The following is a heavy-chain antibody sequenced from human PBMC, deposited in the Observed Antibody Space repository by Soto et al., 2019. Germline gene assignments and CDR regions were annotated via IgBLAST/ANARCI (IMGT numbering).Heavy chain of an antibody. V-gene: IGHV3-48*01. J-gene: IGHJ3*02. D-gene: IGHD3-10*01. Sequence: EGQLVEFGGGLVKPGGSLRLSCAASGFSFSIYSYNWVRQAPGKGLEWLAYLSPAGSSIYYADSVQGRFTISRDSARDSVYLQMNSLRAEDTAVYYCAKDRGGSGAFDIWGQGTMVTVSS. CDR3: AKDRGGSGAFDI. CDR1: GFSFSIYS. CDR2: LSPAGSSI.